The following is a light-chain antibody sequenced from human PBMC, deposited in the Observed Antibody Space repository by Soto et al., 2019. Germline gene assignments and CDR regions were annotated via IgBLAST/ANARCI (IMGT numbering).Light chain of an antibody. CDR3: AAWDDNLPGWV. CDR2: GTS. CDR1: TSSIGTNA. Sequence: QSVLIQPPSASGTPGQRVTIPCSGSTSSIGTNAVNWYYQVPGAAPRLLIFGTSQRPSRVPDRFSGSKSGTSASLAISGLQSEDEADYYCAAWDDNLPGWVFGGGTKLTVL. J-gene: IGLJ3*02. V-gene: IGLV1-44*01.